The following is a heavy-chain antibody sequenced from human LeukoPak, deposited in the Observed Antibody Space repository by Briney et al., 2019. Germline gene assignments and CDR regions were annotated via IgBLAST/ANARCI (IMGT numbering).Heavy chain of an antibody. V-gene: IGHV3-15*01. CDR1: GFSVSGYW. Sequence: PGGSLRLSCAVSGFSVSGYWMTWVRQAPGKGLEWVARIRSATAGGTAEYAALVEGRFVVSRDDSKSMLYLQLNSLKIEDTAIYYCTSGSYYGTGSFDIWGQGVMVTVSS. J-gene: IGHJ3*02. D-gene: IGHD1-26*01. CDR2: IRSATAGGTA. CDR3: TSGSYYGTGSFDI.